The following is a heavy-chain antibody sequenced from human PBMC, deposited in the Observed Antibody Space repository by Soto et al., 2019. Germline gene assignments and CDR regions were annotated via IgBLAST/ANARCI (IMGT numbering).Heavy chain of an antibody. CDR1: GFNFRKYG. V-gene: IGHV3-30*18. D-gene: IGHD2-2*03. CDR3: AKRVDIVIVPAASFFDH. Sequence: QVHLVESGGGVVQPGTSLRLSCATSGFNFRKYGMHWVRQAPGKGLEWVAMISPDGSEKYFADSVKGRLTISRDNSRNILYLQVNSLRTEDTAVYFCAKRVDIVIVPAASFFDHWGQGALVTV. CDR2: ISPDGSEK. J-gene: IGHJ4*02.